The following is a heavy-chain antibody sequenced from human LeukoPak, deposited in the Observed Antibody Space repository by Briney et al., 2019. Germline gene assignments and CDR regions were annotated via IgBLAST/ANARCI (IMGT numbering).Heavy chain of an antibody. CDR2: IWYDGSNK. D-gene: IGHD2-21*02. J-gene: IGHJ4*02. Sequence: GRSLRLSCAASGFIFNSYAMHWVRQAPGKGLVWVAVIWYDGSNKYYADSVKGRSTISRDNSKNMVYLQMNSLRADDTAVYYCAKDLGGDLTLDYWGQGTLVTVSS. CDR3: AKDLGGDLTLDY. V-gene: IGHV3-33*06. CDR1: GFIFNSYA.